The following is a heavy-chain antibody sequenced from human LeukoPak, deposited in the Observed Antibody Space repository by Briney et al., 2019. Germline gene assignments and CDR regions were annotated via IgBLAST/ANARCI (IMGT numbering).Heavy chain of an antibody. J-gene: IGHJ5*02. CDR3: ARVAIDQAAAGIAT. Sequence: SETLSLTCTVSGYSISSGYYWGWIRQPPGKGLEWIGSIYHSGSTYYNPSLKSRVTISVDTSKNQFSLKLSSVTAADTAVYYCARVAIDQAAAGIATWGQGTLVTVSS. D-gene: IGHD6-13*01. V-gene: IGHV4-38-2*02. CDR1: GYSISSGYY. CDR2: IYHSGST.